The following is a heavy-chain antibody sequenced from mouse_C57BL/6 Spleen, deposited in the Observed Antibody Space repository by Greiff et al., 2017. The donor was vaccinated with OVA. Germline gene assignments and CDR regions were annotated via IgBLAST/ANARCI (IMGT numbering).Heavy chain of an antibody. Sequence: EVKVEESGGGLVQPGGSMKLSCVASGFTFSNYWMNWVRQSPEKGLEWVAQIRLKSDNYATHYAESVKGRFTISRDDSKSSVYLQMNNLRAEDTGIYYCTVRGLLRLYAMDYWGQGTSVTVSS. D-gene: IGHD1-2*01. V-gene: IGHV6-3*01. CDR2: IRLKSDNYAT. J-gene: IGHJ4*01. CDR1: GFTFSNYW. CDR3: TVRGLLRLYAMDY.